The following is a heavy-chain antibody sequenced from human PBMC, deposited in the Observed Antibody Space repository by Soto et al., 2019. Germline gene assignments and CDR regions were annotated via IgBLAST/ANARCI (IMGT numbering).Heavy chain of an antibody. D-gene: IGHD2-15*01. J-gene: IGHJ5*02. V-gene: IGHV6-1*01. CDR2: AYYRSKWYN. Sequence: PSQTLSLTCAISGDSVSSNSVAWNWIRQSPSRGLEWLGRAYYRSKWYNDYAVSVKSRITINPDTSKNQFSLQLNSVTPEDTAVYYCARARKDPVLYCSGGSCYNWLDLWGQGTLVTVSS. CDR1: GDSVSSNSVA. CDR3: ARARKDPVLYCSGGSCYNWLDL.